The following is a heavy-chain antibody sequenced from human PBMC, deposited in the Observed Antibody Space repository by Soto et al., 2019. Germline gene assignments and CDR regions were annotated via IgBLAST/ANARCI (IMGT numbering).Heavy chain of an antibody. CDR2: IIPIFGTA. J-gene: IGHJ5*02. CDR3: ARDAPNGDYLGVWFDP. CDR1: GGTFSSYA. D-gene: IGHD4-17*01. Sequence: GASVKVSCKASGGTFSSYAISWVRQAPGQGLEWMGGIIPIFGTANYAQKFQGRVTITADESTSTAYMELSSLRSEDTAVYYCARDAPNGDYLGVWFDPWGQGTLVTVSS. V-gene: IGHV1-69*13.